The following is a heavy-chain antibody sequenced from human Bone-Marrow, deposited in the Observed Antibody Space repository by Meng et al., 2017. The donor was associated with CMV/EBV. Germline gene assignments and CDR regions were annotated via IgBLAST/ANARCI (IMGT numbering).Heavy chain of an antibody. J-gene: IGHJ5*02. V-gene: IGHV1-69-2*01. CDR1: FTDDC. CDR2: VEPEDGET. D-gene: IGHD2-2*01. Sequence: FTDDCMNWVQQAPGKGREWMGIVEPEDGETIYAEEFQGRVTITADTSTDTAYMELSSLRSEDTAVYYCATVLCRTSCHNTGYNWFDPWGQGTLVTVSS. CDR3: ATVLCRTSCHNTGYNWFDP.